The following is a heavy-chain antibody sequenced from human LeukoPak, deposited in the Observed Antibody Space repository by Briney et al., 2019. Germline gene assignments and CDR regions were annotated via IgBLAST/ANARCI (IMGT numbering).Heavy chain of an antibody. CDR3: ARHVGCSGGSCYPDY. CDR1: GYSFTAYW. Sequence: GESLKISCKASGYSFTAYWIGWVRQMPGKGLEWMGIIDPGDSDTRDRPSSQGQVTISADKSITTAYLQWSSLKASDTAVYYCARHVGCSGGSCYPDYWGQGTLVTVSS. CDR2: IDPGDSDT. D-gene: IGHD2-15*01. V-gene: IGHV5-51*01. J-gene: IGHJ4*02.